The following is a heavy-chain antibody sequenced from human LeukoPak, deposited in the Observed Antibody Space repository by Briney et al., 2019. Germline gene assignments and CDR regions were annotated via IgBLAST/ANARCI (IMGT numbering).Heavy chain of an antibody. CDR1: GFTFSSYW. CDR2: IKQDGSEK. V-gene: IGHV3-7*01. J-gene: IGHJ3*02. CDR3: ARDIYDIMTGDAFDI. Sequence: GGSLRLSCAASGFTFSSYWMSWVRQAPGKGLEWVANIKQDGSEKYYVDSVKGRFTISRDNAKNSLYLQMNSLRAEDTAVYYCARDIYDIMTGDAFDIWGQGTMVTVSS. D-gene: IGHD3-9*01.